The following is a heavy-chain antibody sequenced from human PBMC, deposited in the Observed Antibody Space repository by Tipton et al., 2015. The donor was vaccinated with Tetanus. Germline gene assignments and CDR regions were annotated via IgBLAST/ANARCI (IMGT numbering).Heavy chain of an antibody. V-gene: IGHV4-39*07. CDR1: GASISSNTYY. J-gene: IGHJ6*02. CDR2: VSYSGST. Sequence: LRLSCTVSGASISSNTYYWGWIRQPPGKGLEWIASVSYSGSTYYNPSLKSGVTISLDTSKNQFSLKLTSVSAADTAVYYCARLTGHSMDVVDYYYFGMDVWGQGTKVTVSS. CDR3: ARLTGHSMDVVDYYYFGMDV. D-gene: IGHD2-21*01.